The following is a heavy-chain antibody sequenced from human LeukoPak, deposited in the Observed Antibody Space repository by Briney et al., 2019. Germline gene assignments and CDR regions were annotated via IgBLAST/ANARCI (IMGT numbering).Heavy chain of an antibody. V-gene: IGHV5-51*01. D-gene: IGHD1-7*01. CDR2: IYPGDSDN. CDR1: GYSFTSYW. Sequence: GECLKISCKGSGYSFTSYWISWVRQMPGKGLEWMGIIYPGDSDNKYSPSFQGQGTISADKTISTAYLQWSSLKASDTAMYYCARRGLPISGTTSWFDPWGEGTLVTVSS. J-gene: IGHJ5*02. CDR3: ARRGLPISGTTSWFDP.